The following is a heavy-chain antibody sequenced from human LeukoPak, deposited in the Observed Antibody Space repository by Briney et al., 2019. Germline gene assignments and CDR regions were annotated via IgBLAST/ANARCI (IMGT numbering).Heavy chain of an antibody. D-gene: IGHD5-18*01. V-gene: IGHV3-30-3*01. CDR3: AREIGGYTLRGYFVL. Sequence: GGSLRLSCAASGFTFSSYAMHWVRQAPGKGLEWVALISYDGSNKYYADSVKGRFTISRDNSKNTLYLQMNSLRAEDTAVYYCAREIGGYTLRGYFVLWGRGTLVTVSS. J-gene: IGHJ2*01. CDR1: GFTFSSYA. CDR2: ISYDGSNK.